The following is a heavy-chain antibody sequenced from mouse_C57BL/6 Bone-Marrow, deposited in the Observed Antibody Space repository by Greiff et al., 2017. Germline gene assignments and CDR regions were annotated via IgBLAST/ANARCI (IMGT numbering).Heavy chain of an antibody. CDR2: IDPSDSYT. CDR3: ARSSWDDGYFDV. V-gene: IGHV1-50*01. Sequence: QVQLQQPGAELVKPGASVKLSCKASGYTFTSYWMQWVKQRPGQGLEWIGEIDPSDSYTNYNQKFKGKATLTVDTSSSTAYMQLSSLTSEDSAVYYCARSSWDDGYFDVWGTGTTVTVSS. J-gene: IGHJ1*03. CDR1: GYTFTSYW. D-gene: IGHD4-1*01.